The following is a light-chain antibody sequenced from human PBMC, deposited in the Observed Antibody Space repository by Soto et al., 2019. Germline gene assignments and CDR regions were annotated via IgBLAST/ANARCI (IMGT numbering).Light chain of an antibody. CDR1: QTVNSDY. J-gene: IGKJ1*01. CDR2: ATS. V-gene: IGKV3-20*01. CDR3: HQFGYSPRT. Sequence: EIVFTQSPGTLSLSPGETATLSCRASQTVNSDYLAWFQQRPGQAPRLLIFATSRRATDIPDRFSGSGSGTDFTLAIRILEPEDFAVYYCHQFGYSPRTFGQGTKVDIK.